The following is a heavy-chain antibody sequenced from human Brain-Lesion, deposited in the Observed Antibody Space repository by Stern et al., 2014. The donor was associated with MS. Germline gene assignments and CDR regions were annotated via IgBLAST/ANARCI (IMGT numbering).Heavy chain of an antibody. V-gene: IGHV3-30*18. CDR1: GFTFSSYG. CDR3: AKDVAHLGYSDY. CDR2: ISCDGSNK. Sequence: QVQLVESGGGVVQPGRSLRVSCVASGFTFSSYGMHWVRQAPGKGLERVAVISCDGSNKYYADSVKGRFTISRDNSKNTLYLQMNSLRAEDTAVYYCAKDVAHLGYSDYWGQGTLVTVSS. J-gene: IGHJ4*02. D-gene: IGHD3-16*02.